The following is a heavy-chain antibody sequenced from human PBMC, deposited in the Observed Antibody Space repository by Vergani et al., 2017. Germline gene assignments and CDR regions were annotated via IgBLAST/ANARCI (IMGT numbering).Heavy chain of an antibody. CDR3: ARDRTTRWETRYGMDV. CDR1: GGSIRSYY. D-gene: IGHD1-26*01. CDR2: IYYSGST. Sequence: QVQLQESGPGLLKPSETLSLTCTVSGGSIRSYYWSWIRQPPGKGLEWIGYIYYSGSTNYNPSLKSRVTISVDTSKNQFSLKLSSVTAADTAVYYCARDRTTRWETRYGMDVWGQGTTVTVSS. V-gene: IGHV4-59*01. J-gene: IGHJ6*02.